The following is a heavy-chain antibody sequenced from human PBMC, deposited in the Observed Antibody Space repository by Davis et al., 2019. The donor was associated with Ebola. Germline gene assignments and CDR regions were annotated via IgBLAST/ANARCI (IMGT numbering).Heavy chain of an antibody. D-gene: IGHD3-22*01. V-gene: IGHV4-59*01. J-gene: IGHJ5*02. CDR3: ARVELDYSDSSGFSNWFDP. CDR1: GGSISAYS. Sequence: MPSETLSLTCTVAGGSISAYSWTWIRQSPGKGLEWIGHIHNSGVTNYNPSLKSRVTISVATSKTQFSLKLSSVTAADTAVYYCARVELDYSDSSGFSNWFDPWGQGTLVTVSS. CDR2: IHNSGVT.